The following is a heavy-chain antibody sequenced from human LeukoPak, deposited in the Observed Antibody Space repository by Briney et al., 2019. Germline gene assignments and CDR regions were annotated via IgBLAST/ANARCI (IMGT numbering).Heavy chain of an antibody. J-gene: IGHJ3*02. CDR1: GGSISSNY. CDR3: ARVYGAGYDFRGAFDI. CDR2: IYYSGST. V-gene: IGHV4-59*01. Sequence: SETLSLTCAVSGGSISSNYWSWIRQPPGKGLEWIGYIYYSGSTNYNPSLKSRVTISVDTSKNQFSLKLSSVTAADTAVYYCARVYGAGYDFRGAFDIWGQGTMVTVSS. D-gene: IGHD3-3*01.